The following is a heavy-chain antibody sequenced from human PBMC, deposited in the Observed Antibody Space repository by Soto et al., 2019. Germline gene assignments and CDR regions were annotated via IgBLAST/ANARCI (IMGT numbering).Heavy chain of an antibody. V-gene: IGHV1-46*01. J-gene: IGHJ4*02. CDR1: GYTFTSYY. CDR2: INPSGGST. D-gene: IGHD6-13*01. Sequence: ASVKVSCKASGYTFTSYYMHWVRQAPGQGLEWMGIINPSGGSTSYAQKFQGRVTMTRDTSTSTVYMELSSLRSGDTAVYYCARAPAPLYSSSWYYFDYWGQGTLVTVSS. CDR3: ARAPAPLYSSSWYYFDY.